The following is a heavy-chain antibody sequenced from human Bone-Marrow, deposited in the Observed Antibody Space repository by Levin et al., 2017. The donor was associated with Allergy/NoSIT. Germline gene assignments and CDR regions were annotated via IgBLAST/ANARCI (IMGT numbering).Heavy chain of an antibody. CDR2: VSPFNGET. D-gene: IGHD6-6*01. J-gene: IGHJ4*02. V-gene: IGHV1-18*01. CDR3: ASADRPTGLYDY. CDR1: GYTFNTYG. Sequence: ASVKVSCKASGYTFNTYGISWVRQAPGQGLEWMGWVSPFNGETNYVQTLQGRVTMTTDTFTTTAYMELWSLRSDDTAVYYCASADRPTGLYDYWGQGTLVTVSS.